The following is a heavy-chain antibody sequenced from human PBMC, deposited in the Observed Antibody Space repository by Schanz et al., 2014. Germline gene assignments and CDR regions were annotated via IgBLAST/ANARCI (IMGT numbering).Heavy chain of an antibody. CDR1: GFSFGGYA. Sequence: EVQLLESGGGLEEPGGSLRLSCAASGFSFGGYAMGWVRPARGKGLEWVSAMNESHSTIYYADSVRGRFTISRDNAENTLFLQMNSLRAEDTAVYYCARKVVATIGGYYDNWGQGTLVIVSS. CDR2: MNESHSTI. V-gene: IGHV3-23*01. J-gene: IGHJ4*02. D-gene: IGHD5-12*01. CDR3: ARKVVATIGGYYDN.